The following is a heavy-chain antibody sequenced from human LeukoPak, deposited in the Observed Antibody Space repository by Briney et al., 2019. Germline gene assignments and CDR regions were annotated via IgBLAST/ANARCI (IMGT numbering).Heavy chain of an antibody. D-gene: IGHD3-3*01. Sequence: SETLSLTCTVSGGSISSYYWSWLRQPPGKGLEWIGYIYYSGSTNYNPSLKSRVTISVDTSKTQFSLKLSSVTAADTAVYYCARAYYDFWSGSNNWFDPWGQGTLVTVSS. CDR2: IYYSGST. CDR1: GGSISSYY. CDR3: ARAYYDFWSGSNNWFDP. V-gene: IGHV4-59*01. J-gene: IGHJ5*02.